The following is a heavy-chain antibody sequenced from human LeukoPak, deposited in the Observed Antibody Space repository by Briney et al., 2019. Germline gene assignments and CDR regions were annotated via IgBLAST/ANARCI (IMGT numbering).Heavy chain of an antibody. V-gene: IGHV3-33*06. CDR2: IWYDGSNK. Sequence: PGRSLRLSCAASGFTFSSYGMHWVRQAPGKGLEWVAVIWYDGSNKYYADSVKGRFTISRDNSKNTLSLQMNSLRAEDTAVYYCAKDKGIYCSSIDCSPGMDVWGQGTTVTVCS. J-gene: IGHJ6*02. CDR3: AKDKGIYCSSIDCSPGMDV. CDR1: GFTFSSYG. D-gene: IGHD2-2*01.